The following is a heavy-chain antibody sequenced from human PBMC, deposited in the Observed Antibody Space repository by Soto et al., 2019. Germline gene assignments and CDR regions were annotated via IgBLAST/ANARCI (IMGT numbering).Heavy chain of an antibody. D-gene: IGHD6-13*01. CDR3: VKDKDSSSYPSLFDY. Sequence: GGSLRLSCSASGFTFSSYAMHWVRQAPGKGLEYVSAISSNGGSTYYADSVKGRFTISRDNSKNTLYLQMSSLGAEDTAVYYCVKDKDSSSYPSLFDYWGQGTLVTVSS. CDR1: GFTFSSYA. J-gene: IGHJ4*02. CDR2: ISSNGGST. V-gene: IGHV3-64D*06.